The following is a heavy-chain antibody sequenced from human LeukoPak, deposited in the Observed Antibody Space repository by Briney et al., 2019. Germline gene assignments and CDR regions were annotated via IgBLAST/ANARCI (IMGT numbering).Heavy chain of an antibody. CDR2: ISYDGSNK. D-gene: IGHD3-3*01. V-gene: IGHV3-30*04. CDR1: GFTFSSYA. CDR3: ARDQIRSGYYDFDY. J-gene: IGHJ4*02. Sequence: GGSLRLSCAASGFTFSSYAMHWVRQAPGKGLEWVAVISYDGSNKYYADSVKGRFTISRDNSKNTLYLQMNSLRAEDTAVYYCARDQIRSGYYDFDYWGQGTLVTVSS.